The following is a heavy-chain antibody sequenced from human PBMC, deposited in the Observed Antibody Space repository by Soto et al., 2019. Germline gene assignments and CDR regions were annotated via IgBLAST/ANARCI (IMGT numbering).Heavy chain of an antibody. CDR3: AAFGYYSDSSGYSAFDI. D-gene: IGHD3-22*01. Sequence: ASVKVSCKASGGTFSSYAISWVRQAPGQGLEWMGGIIPIFGTANYAQKFQGRVTITADKSTSTAYMELSSLRSEDTAVYYCAAFGYYSDSSGYSAFDIWGQGTMVTVSS. V-gene: IGHV1-69*06. CDR2: IIPIFGTA. CDR1: GGTFSSYA. J-gene: IGHJ3*02.